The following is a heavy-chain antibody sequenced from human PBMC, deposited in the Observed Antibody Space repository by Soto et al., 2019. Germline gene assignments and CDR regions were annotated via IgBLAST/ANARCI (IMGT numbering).Heavy chain of an antibody. CDR2: TYYRSKWYY. CDR3: ASGGYSSSWYFIS. V-gene: IGHV6-1*01. CDR1: GDTVSSNSGA. D-gene: IGHD6-13*01. J-gene: IGHJ5*02. Sequence: PSQTLPLTCAIFGDTVSSNSGAWNWFTQSPTRSLEWLGRTYYRSKWYYDYTVSVKSRITINPDTSKKQFSLQLNSVTAEDNAVYYWASGGYSSSWYFISWDQTTLVTVSS.